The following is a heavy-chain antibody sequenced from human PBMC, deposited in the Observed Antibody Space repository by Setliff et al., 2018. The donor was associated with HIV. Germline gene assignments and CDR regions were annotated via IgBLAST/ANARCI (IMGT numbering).Heavy chain of an antibody. CDR2: IKQDGSEK. V-gene: IGHV3-7*01. Sequence: GGSLRLSCAASGFTFSSYAMHWVRQAPGKGLEWVANIKQDGSEKYYVDSVKGRFTISRDNAKNSLYLQMNSLRAEDTAVYYCVRDGSYSPGDYWGQGALVT. CDR3: VRDGSYSPGDY. J-gene: IGHJ4*02. D-gene: IGHD1-26*01. CDR1: GFTFSSYA.